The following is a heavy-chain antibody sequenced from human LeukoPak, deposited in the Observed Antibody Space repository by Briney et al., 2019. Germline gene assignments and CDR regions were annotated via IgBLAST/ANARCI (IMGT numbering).Heavy chain of an antibody. Sequence: PSETLSLTCTVSGGSISSSSYYWGWIRQPPGKGLEWIGSIYYSGSTYYNPSLKSRVTISVDTSKNQFSLKLSSVTAADTAVYYCARDPGEYYYDSSGDNWGQGTLVTVSS. J-gene: IGHJ4*02. CDR1: GGSISSSSYY. CDR2: IYYSGST. D-gene: IGHD3-22*01. CDR3: ARDPGEYYYDSSGDN. V-gene: IGHV4-39*07.